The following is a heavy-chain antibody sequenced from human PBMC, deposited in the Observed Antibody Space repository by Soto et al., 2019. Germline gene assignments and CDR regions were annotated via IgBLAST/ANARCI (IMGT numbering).Heavy chain of an antibody. CDR3: ALSFSQTNIDV. CDR1: GYTFTGYY. Sequence: QVQLVQSGPEVGKPGASVKVSCKASGYTFTGYYLHWVRQAPGQGLEWMGYINPDSGRTRYAQKFQGMVTMTRDTSITTAYLELSSLKYDDSAIFYCALSFSQTNIDVWGQGTTVIVSS. V-gene: IGHV1-2*02. CDR2: INPDSGRT. J-gene: IGHJ6*01.